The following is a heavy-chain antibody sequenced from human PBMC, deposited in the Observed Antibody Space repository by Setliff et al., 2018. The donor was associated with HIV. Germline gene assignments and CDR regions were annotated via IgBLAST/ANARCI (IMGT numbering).Heavy chain of an antibody. CDR2: INHSGGT. CDR1: GGSFSAYY. D-gene: IGHD5-18*01. Sequence: SETLSLTCAVYGGSFSAYYWSWIRQTPGKGLEWIGEINHSGGTNYNPSLKSRVTMSVDTSKNQFSLKLSSVTAADAAVFYCARGGYSYGFGRHRAYFQYWGQGTQGTVSS. V-gene: IGHV4-34*01. J-gene: IGHJ1*01. CDR3: ARGGYSYGFGRHRAYFQY.